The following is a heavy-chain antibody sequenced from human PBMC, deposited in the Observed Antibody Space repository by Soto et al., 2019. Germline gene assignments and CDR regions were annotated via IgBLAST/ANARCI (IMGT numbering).Heavy chain of an antibody. CDR2: IIPIFGTA. J-gene: IGHJ4*02. V-gene: IGHV1-69*01. Sequence: QVQLVQSGAEVKKPGSSVKVSCKASGGTFSSYAISWVRQAPGQGLEWMGGIIPIFGTANYAQKFQGRVTITADESTSTAYMELSSLRSEDTAVYYCGRVPAIAAAGKYYFDYWGQGTLVTVSS. D-gene: IGHD6-13*01. CDR3: GRVPAIAAAGKYYFDY. CDR1: GGTFSSYA.